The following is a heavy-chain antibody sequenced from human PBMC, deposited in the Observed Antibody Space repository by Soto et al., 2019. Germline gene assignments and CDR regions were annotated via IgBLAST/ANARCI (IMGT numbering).Heavy chain of an antibody. CDR3: AKGSATSRPYYFDY. J-gene: IGHJ4*02. CDR2: VSGSGSGT. CDR1: GFTFSTYP. V-gene: IGHV3-23*01. Sequence: GGSLRLSCEASGFTFSTYPMTWVRKAPGKGLEWVSGVSGSGSGTYYADSVKGRFTISRDNSKNTLYLQMNSLRAEDTALYYCAKGSATSRPYYFDYWGQGTLVTVSS.